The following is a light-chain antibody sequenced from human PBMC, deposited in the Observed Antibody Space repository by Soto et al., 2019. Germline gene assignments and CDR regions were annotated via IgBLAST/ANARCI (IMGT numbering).Light chain of an antibody. CDR2: ATS. V-gene: IGKV3-20*01. Sequence: EIVLTQSPGTLSLSPGERATLSCSASQSVSSRDLAWYQQKPGQAPRLLIYATSSRAAGIPDRFSGSGSGTDFALTISRLEPEDFAVYYCQQYDNSPGYTFGQGTKLEIK. CDR1: QSVSSRD. CDR3: QQYDNSPGYT. J-gene: IGKJ2*01.